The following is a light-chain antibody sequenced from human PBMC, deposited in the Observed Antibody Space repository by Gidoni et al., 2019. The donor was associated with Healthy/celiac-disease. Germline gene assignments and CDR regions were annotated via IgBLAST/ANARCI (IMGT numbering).Light chain of an antibody. J-gene: IGKJ5*01. V-gene: IGKV1-33*01. Sequence: DIQMTQSPSSLSASVGDRVTITCQASQDISNYLNWYQQKPGKAPKLLIYDASNLETGVPSRFSGSVSGTDFTFTIRSLQPEDIATYYCQQYDNLPITFXXXTRLEIK. CDR2: DAS. CDR3: QQYDNLPIT. CDR1: QDISNY.